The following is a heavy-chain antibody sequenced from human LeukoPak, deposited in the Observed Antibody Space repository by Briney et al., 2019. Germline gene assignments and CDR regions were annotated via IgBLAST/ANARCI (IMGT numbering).Heavy chain of an antibody. D-gene: IGHD3-3*01. CDR2: ISSSGSTI. V-gene: IGHV3-11*04. CDR3: ARVRRYDFWSGYYADY. Sequence: GGSLRLSCAASGFTFSDYYMSWIRQAPGKGLEWVSYISSSGSTIYYADSVKGRFTISRDNAKNSLYLQMNSLRAEDTAAYYCARVRRYDFWSGYYADYWGQGTLVTVSS. J-gene: IGHJ4*02. CDR1: GFTFSDYY.